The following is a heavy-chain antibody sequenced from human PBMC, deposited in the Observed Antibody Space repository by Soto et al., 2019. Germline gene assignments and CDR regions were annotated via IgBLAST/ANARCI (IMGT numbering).Heavy chain of an antibody. Sequence: EVHLVESGGGLVQPGGSLRLSCAGSGFTFSDYYIDCVRQAPGKGLGWVGRSRDKGNSYSTDYAASVKGRFTVSRDASKNSLYLQMNSLKADDTALYYCARSIPGPTSFDYWGQGTLVTVSS. D-gene: IGHD1-7*01. CDR3: ARSIPGPTSFDY. V-gene: IGHV3-72*01. J-gene: IGHJ4*02. CDR1: GFTFSDYY. CDR2: SRDKGNSYST.